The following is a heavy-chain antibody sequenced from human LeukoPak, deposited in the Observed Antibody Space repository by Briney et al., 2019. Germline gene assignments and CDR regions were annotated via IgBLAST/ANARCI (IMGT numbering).Heavy chain of an antibody. Sequence: GGSLRLSCAASEFTVNNNYMSWVRQAPGKELEWVSTIYSAGSTNYADSVKGRFTISRDNSKNTMYLQMNSLRAEDTAVYYCAGGLRSGLIDYWGQGTLVTVSS. CDR2: IYSAGST. J-gene: IGHJ4*02. CDR3: AGGLRSGLIDY. V-gene: IGHV3-53*01. D-gene: IGHD4-17*01. CDR1: EFTVNNNY.